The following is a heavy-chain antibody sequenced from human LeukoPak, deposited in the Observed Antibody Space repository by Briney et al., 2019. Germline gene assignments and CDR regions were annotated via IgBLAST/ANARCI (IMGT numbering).Heavy chain of an antibody. Sequence: GESLKISCKGSGYSFTSYWIAWVRQMPGKGLEWMGIIYPGDSDITYSPSFQGQVAVLADKSISTAYLQWSSPKASDTAMYYCARRSGSYRGFDYWGQGTLVTVSS. J-gene: IGHJ4*02. CDR2: IYPGDSDI. V-gene: IGHV5-51*01. D-gene: IGHD1-26*01. CDR1: GYSFTSYW. CDR3: ARRSGSYRGFDY.